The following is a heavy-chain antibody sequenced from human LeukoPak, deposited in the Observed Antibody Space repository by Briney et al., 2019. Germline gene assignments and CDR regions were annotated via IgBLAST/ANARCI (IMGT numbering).Heavy chain of an antibody. Sequence: SETLSLTCAVFGGSFSGYYWNWIRQPPGKGLEWIGQINPSRNTNYNPSLKSRVTISVDTSKKQFSLKLSSVTAADTAVYYCARDRYYYGSGSDYWGQGTLVTVSS. CDR3: ARDRYYYGSGSDY. V-gene: IGHV4-34*01. J-gene: IGHJ4*02. CDR1: GGSFSGYY. CDR2: INPSRNT. D-gene: IGHD3-10*01.